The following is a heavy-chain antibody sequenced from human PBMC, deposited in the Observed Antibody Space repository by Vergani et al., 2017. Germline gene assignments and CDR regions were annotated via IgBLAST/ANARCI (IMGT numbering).Heavy chain of an antibody. CDR1: GGTFSSYA. J-gene: IGHJ6*02. D-gene: IGHD1-26*01. V-gene: IGHV1-69*04. CDR2: IIPILGIA. Sequence: QVQLVQSGAEVKKPGSSVKVSCKASGGTFSSYAISWVRQAPGQGLEWMGRIIPILGIANYAQKFHGRVTITADKSTSTAYMELSSLRSEDTAVYYCAREPDSREYGMDVWGQGTTVTVSS. CDR3: AREPDSREYGMDV.